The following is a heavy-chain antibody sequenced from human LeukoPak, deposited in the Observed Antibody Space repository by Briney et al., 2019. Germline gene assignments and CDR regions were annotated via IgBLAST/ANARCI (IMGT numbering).Heavy chain of an antibody. J-gene: IGHJ4*02. Sequence: SETLSLTCAVYGGSFSGYYWSWIRQPPGKGLEWIGEINHSGSTNYNPSLKSRVTISVDTSKNQFFLKLSSVTAADTAVYYCARLKSGWELGIDYWGQGTLVTVSS. CDR1: GGSFSGYY. CDR3: ARLKSGWELGIDY. V-gene: IGHV4-34*01. D-gene: IGHD1-26*01. CDR2: INHSGST.